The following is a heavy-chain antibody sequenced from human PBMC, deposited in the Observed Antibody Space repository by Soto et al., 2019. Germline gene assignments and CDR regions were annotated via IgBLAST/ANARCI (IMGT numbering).Heavy chain of an antibody. CDR3: ASRTWDLGGFDP. J-gene: IGHJ5*02. CDR1: GFTVNTNY. Sequence: GGSLRLSCAVSGFTVNTNYMSWVRQAPGKGLEWVSVLYSGGRTDYADSVKGRFTISRDNSKNTVYLQMNSLTVEDTAVYYCASRTWDLGGFDPWGQGTPVTVSS. V-gene: IGHV3-53*01. CDR2: LYSGGRT. D-gene: IGHD3-10*01.